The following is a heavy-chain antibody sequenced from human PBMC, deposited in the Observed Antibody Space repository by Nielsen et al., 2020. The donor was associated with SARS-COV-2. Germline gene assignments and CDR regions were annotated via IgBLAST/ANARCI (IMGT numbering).Heavy chain of an antibody. J-gene: IGHJ4*02. CDR3: ARGVGYYYDSSGYYSDY. CDR2: ISYDGSNK. CDR1: GFTFSSYG. V-gene: IGHV3-30*03. D-gene: IGHD3-22*01. Sequence: GESLKISCAASGFTFSSYGMHWVRQAPGKGLEWVAVISYDGSNKYYADSVKGRFTISRDNSKNTLYLQMNSLRAEDTAVYYCARGVGYYYDSSGYYSDYWGQGTLVTVSS.